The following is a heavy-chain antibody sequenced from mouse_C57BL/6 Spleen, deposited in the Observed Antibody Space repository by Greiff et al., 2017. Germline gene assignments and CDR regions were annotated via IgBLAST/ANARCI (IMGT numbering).Heavy chain of an antibody. J-gene: IGHJ4*01. D-gene: IGHD2-4*01. Sequence: VQLQQSGPELVKPGASVKISCKASGYAFSSSWMNWVKQRPGKGLEWIGRIYPGDGDTNYNGKFKGKATLTADKSSSTAYMQLSSLTSEDSAVYFCARKDDYDPFYAMDDWGQGTSVTVSS. CDR2: IYPGDGDT. CDR1: GYAFSSSW. V-gene: IGHV1-82*01. CDR3: ARKDDYDPFYAMDD.